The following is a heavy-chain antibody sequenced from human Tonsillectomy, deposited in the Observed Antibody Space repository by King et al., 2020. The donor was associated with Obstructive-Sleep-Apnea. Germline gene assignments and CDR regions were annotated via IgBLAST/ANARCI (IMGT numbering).Heavy chain of an antibody. D-gene: IGHD4-17*01. CDR1: GGSISGNSYF. CDR2: IYYSGST. CDR3: ARVIGPTVTTTPFYWYFDL. V-gene: IGHV4-39*07. Sequence: QLQESGPGLVKPSETLSLTCTVSGGSISGNSYFWGWIRQPPGKGLEWIGTIYYSGSTYYSPSLKSRVTVSVDTSKNQFSLKLTSVTAADTAVYYCARVIGPTVTTTPFYWYFDLWGRGTLV. J-gene: IGHJ2*01.